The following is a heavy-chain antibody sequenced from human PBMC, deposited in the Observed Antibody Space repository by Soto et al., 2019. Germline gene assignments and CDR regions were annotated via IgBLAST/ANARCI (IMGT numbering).Heavy chain of an antibody. J-gene: IGHJ3*02. Sequence: QVQLVQSGAEVKKPGSSVKVSCKASGGTFSSYAISWVRQAPGQGLEWMGGIIPIFGTANYAQKVQGRVTITADESTSTADMELCSLRSEDTAVYYCARALFDYYDSSGFGHDAFDIWGQGTMVTVSS. V-gene: IGHV1-69*01. CDR2: IIPIFGTA. CDR3: ARALFDYYDSSGFGHDAFDI. D-gene: IGHD3-22*01. CDR1: GGTFSSYA.